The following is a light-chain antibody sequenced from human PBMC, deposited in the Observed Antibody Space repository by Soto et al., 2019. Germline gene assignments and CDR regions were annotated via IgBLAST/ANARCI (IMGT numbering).Light chain of an antibody. Sequence: QTVVTQEPSFSVSPGGTVTLTCGLNSGSVSAGHYPSWYQQTPGQAPRTLIYDTNTLSSGVPDRFSGSILGNKAALTITGAQADDESDYYCVLYMGNGMSVFGGGTKLTVL. J-gene: IGLJ3*02. CDR1: SGSVSAGHY. CDR3: VLYMGNGMSV. CDR2: DTN. V-gene: IGLV8-61*01.